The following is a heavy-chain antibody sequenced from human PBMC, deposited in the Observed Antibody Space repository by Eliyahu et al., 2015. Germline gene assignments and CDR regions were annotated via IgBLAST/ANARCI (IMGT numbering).Heavy chain of an antibody. J-gene: IGHJ6*03. CDR3: ARDRTRRVVVVVVXAASPYYMDV. CDR2: ISAYNGNT. D-gene: IGHD2-2*01. V-gene: IGHV1-18*04. Sequence: SVKVSCKASGYTFTSYGISWVRQAPGQGLEWMGWISAYNGNTNYAQKLQGRVTMTTDTSTSTAYMELRSLRSDDTAVYYCARDRTRRVVVVVVXAASPYYMDVWGKGTTVTVSS. CDR1: GYTFTSYG.